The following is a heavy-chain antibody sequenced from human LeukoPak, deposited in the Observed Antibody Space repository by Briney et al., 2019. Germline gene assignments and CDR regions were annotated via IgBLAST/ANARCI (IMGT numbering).Heavy chain of an antibody. CDR1: GFTFSSYS. D-gene: IGHD3-22*01. CDR3: ARGFTYYYDSSGRAAFDI. V-gene: IGHV3-48*01. Sequence: GGSLRLSCAASGFTFSSYSMNWVRQAPGKGLEWVSYISSSSSTIYYADSVKGRFTISRDNAKNSLYLQMNSLRAEDTAVYYCARGFTYYYDSSGRAAFDIWGQGTMVTVSS. J-gene: IGHJ3*02. CDR2: ISSSSSTI.